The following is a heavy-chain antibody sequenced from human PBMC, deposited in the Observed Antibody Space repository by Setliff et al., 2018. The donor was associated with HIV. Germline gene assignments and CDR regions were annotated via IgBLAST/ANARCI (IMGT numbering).Heavy chain of an antibody. V-gene: IGHV4-4*02. J-gene: IGHJ3*01. CDR2: IYHNGIT. CDR3: ARGGDYYDSTGARAGFDF. D-gene: IGHD3-22*01. Sequence: PSETLSLTCAVSGDSVTSRNWWSWVRQAPGKGLDWIGEIYHNGITNYNPSRKSRLIMSLDKSKNEISLKLSSVTAADTAAYYCARGGDYYDSTGARAGFDFWGQGTMVTVSS. CDR1: GDSVTSRNW.